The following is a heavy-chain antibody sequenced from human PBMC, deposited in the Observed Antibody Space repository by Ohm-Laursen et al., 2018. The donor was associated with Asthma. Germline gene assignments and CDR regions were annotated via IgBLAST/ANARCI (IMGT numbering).Heavy chain of an antibody. CDR3: ARGSGPDH. CDR1: GFTFSTFG. CDR2: ISGSGSPI. Sequence: SLRLSCTASGFTFSTFGMNWVRQAPGEGLEWVSHISGSGSPIFYADSVKGRFTISRDNAKNSLYLQMNSLRAEDTVVYYCARGSGPDHWGQGTRVTVSS. J-gene: IGHJ4*02. D-gene: IGHD6-19*01. V-gene: IGHV3-48*01.